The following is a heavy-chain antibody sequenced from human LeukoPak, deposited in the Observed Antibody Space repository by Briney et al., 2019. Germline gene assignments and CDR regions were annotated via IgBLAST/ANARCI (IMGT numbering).Heavy chain of an antibody. Sequence: SETLSLTCTVSGGSISSYYWSWIRQPPGKGLEWIGYIYYSGSTNYNPSLKSRVTISVDTSKNQFSLKLSSVTAADTAVYYCARRGGYGDYDYWGQGTLVTASS. CDR1: GGSISSYY. CDR2: IYYSGST. D-gene: IGHD4-17*01. V-gene: IGHV4-59*08. J-gene: IGHJ4*02. CDR3: ARRGGYGDYDY.